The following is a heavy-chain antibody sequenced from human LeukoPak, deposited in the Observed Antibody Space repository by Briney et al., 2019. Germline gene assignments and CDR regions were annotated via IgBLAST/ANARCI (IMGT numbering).Heavy chain of an antibody. CDR2: ISGSGGST. Sequence: PGRSLRLSCAASGFTFSSYAMSWVRQAPGKGLEWVSAISGSGGSTYYADSVKGRFTISRDNSKNTLYLQMNSLRAEDTAVYYCAKDQTLYSSSRDYWGQGTLVTVSS. J-gene: IGHJ4*02. CDR1: GFTFSSYA. D-gene: IGHD6-13*01. CDR3: AKDQTLYSSSRDY. V-gene: IGHV3-23*01.